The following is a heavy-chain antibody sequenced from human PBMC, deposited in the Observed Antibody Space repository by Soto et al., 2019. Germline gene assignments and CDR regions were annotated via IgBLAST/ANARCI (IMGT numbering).Heavy chain of an antibody. V-gene: IGHV4-4*02. D-gene: IGHD3-3*01. CDR2: IYHSVST. CDR3: ASFTIFGVVQDY. CDR1: GGSISSSNG. Sequence: SETLSLTCAVCGGSISSSNGWSWVRQPPGKGLEWIGEIYHSVSTNYNPSLKSRVTISGDTSKNQFSLKLSSVTAADTAVYYCASFTIFGVVQDYWGQGTLVTVSS. J-gene: IGHJ4*02.